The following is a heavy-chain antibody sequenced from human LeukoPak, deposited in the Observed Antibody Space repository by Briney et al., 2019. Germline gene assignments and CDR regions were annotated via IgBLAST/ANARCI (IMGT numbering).Heavy chain of an antibody. CDR2: ISHDGSHK. CDR3: ARDGYAGGGEYYPSRAHLDS. D-gene: IGHD2-21*01. Sequence: PGGSLRLSCLASGFTFNTYALHWVRQAPGKGLDWVAVISHDGSHKNLGDSVKGRFTISRDNSKNTLDLQMNNLRPEDTAVFYCARDGYAGGGEYYPSRAHLDSWGQGTLVIVSS. J-gene: IGHJ4*02. CDR1: GFTFNTYA. V-gene: IGHV3-30*01.